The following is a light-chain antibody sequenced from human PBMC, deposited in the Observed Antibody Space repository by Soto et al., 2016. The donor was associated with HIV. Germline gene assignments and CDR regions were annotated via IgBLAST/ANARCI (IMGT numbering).Light chain of an antibody. V-gene: IGKV1-NL1*01. Sequence: DIQMTQSPSSLSASVGDRVTITCRTGQGISNSLAWYQQKPGKAPKLLLYTASTLENGVPSRFSGSVSGPDYTLTISSLQPEDVASYYCQKYNSAPFTFGPGTKVDI. CDR1: QGISNS. CDR2: TAS. J-gene: IGKJ3*01. CDR3: QKYNSAPFT.